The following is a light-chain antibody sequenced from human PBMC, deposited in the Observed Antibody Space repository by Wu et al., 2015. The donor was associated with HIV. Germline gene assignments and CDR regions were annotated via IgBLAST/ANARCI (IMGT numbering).Light chain of an antibody. J-gene: IGKJ1*01. CDR2: DAS. Sequence: EIVLTQSPATLSFSPGETATLSCRASQSVSGTLAWYQQRPGQAPRLLIYDASTRATGIPARFSGSGSVTDFTLTISSLEPEDFAVYYCQQYNNWPWTFGQGTKVEIK. CDR1: QSVSGT. V-gene: IGKV3-11*01. CDR3: QQYNNWPWT.